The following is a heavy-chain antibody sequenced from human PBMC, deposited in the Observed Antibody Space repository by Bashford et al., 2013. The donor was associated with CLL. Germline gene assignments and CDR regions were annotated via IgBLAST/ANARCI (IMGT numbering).Heavy chain of an antibody. CDR2: INHSGST. J-gene: IGHJ6*02. D-gene: IGHD3-22*01. CDR3: ARGPMIVVVINPGEPYYYYYYGMDV. V-gene: IGHV4-34*01. Sequence: INHSGSTNYNPSLKSRVTISVDTSKNQFSLKLSSVTAADTAVYYCARGPMIVVVINPGEPYYYYYYGMDVWGQGTTVTVSS.